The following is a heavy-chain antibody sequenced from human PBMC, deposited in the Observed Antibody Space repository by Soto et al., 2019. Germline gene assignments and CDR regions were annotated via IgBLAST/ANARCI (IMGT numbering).Heavy chain of an antibody. V-gene: IGHV3-33*08. J-gene: IGHJ4*02. CDR3: ARDDSSGYLGL. CDR1: GCTFSSYA. Sequence: GGSLRLSCAASGCTFSSYAMHWVRQAPGKGLEWVAVIWYDGSNKYYSDSVKGRFTISRDNSKNTLYLQMNSLRAEDTAVYYCARDDSSGYLGLWGQGTLVTVSS. CDR2: IWYDGSNK. D-gene: IGHD3-22*01.